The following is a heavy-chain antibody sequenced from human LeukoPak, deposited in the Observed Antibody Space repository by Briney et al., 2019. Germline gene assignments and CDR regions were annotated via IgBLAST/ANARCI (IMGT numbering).Heavy chain of an antibody. CDR1: GGSISSVGYS. D-gene: IGHD3-22*01. J-gene: IGHJ5*01. V-gene: IGHV4-30-2*01. Sequence: SETLSLTCAVSGGSISSVGYSWGWIRQPPGKGLEWIGYIYHSGSTYYNPSLKSRFTISVDRSKNQFTLKLTSVTAADTAVYDCAGVDYYESSGYRRENWFDYWGQGTLVTVSS. CDR2: IYHSGST. CDR3: AGVDYYESSGYRRENWFDY.